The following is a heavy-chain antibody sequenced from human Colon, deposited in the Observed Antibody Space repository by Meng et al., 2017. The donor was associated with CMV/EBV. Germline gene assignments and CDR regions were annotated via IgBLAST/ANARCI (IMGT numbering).Heavy chain of an antibody. CDR3: AITSLFDY. CDR2: ISPGDDSG. V-gene: IGHV1-3*01. Sequence: SVRFSCKASGYSFSNYVLHWVRQAPGQGLEWMGWISPGDDSGKYSQKFQGRVAITKDTSASTAYLDLSSLKSEDTAVYYCAITSLFDYWGQGTLVTVSS. CDR1: GYSFSNYV. J-gene: IGHJ4*02.